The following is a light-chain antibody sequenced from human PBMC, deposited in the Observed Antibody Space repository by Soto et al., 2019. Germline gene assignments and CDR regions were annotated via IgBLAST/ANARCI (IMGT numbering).Light chain of an antibody. Sequence: DIQMTQSPSSLSASVGDRVTITCRASQSISSYLNWYQQKPGKATKLLISAASSLQSGVPSRFSGSGSGTDFNLTISSLQPEDGADYYCQQSYSTLHTFGGGTKVEIK. V-gene: IGKV1-39*01. J-gene: IGKJ4*01. CDR1: QSISSY. CDR3: QQSYSTLHT. CDR2: AAS.